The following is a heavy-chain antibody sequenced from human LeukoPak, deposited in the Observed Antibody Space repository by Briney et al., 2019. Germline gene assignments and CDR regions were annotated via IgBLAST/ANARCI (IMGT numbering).Heavy chain of an antibody. J-gene: IGHJ4*02. CDR3: ASGLNRDGYNYYYFDY. Sequence: SETLSLTCAVYGGSFSGYYWSWIRQPPGKGLEWIGEINHSGSTNYNPSLKSRVTISVDTSKNQFSLKLSSVTAADTAVYYCASGLNRDGYNYYYFDYWGQGTLVTVSS. D-gene: IGHD5-24*01. V-gene: IGHV4-34*01. CDR2: INHSGST. CDR1: GGSFSGYY.